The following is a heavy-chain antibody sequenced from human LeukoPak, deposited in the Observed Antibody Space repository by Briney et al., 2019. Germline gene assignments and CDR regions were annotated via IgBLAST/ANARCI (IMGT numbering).Heavy chain of an antibody. V-gene: IGHV3-21*01. D-gene: IGHD3-3*01. CDR3: AREGITIFGVVIDY. CDR2: ISSSSSYI. CDR1: GFTFSSYS. J-gene: IGHJ4*02. Sequence: GGSLRLPCAASGFTFSSYSMNWVRQAPGKGLEWVSSISSSSSYIYYADSVKGRFTISRDNAKNSLYLQMNSLRAEDTAVYYCAREGITIFGVVIDYWGQGTLVTVSS.